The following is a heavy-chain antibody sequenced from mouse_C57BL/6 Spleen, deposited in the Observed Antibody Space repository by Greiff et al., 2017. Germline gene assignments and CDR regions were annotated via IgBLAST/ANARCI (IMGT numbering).Heavy chain of an antibody. D-gene: IGHD1-1*01. V-gene: IGHV5-17*01. CDR3: AKGGFYYPGYFDV. J-gene: IGHJ1*03. CDR1: GFTFSDYG. CDR2: ISSGSSTI. Sequence: EVMLVESGGGLVKPGGSLKLSCAASGFTFSDYGMHWVRQAPEQGLEWVAYISSGSSTIYYADTVKGRFTISRDNAKNTLFLQMTSLRSEDTAMYYCAKGGFYYPGYFDVWGTGTTVTVSS.